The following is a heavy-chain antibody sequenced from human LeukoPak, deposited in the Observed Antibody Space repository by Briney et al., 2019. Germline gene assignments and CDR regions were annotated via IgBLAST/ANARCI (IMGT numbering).Heavy chain of an antibody. D-gene: IGHD4-17*01. Sequence: GASVKVSCKASGYTFTDYYIHWVRQAPGQGLEWMGRINPNSGATTYAQQFQGRVTMTRDTSITTAYMEVSRLTSDDTAVYYCATETTGTPRGVYWGLGTLVTVSS. CDR2: INPNSGAT. V-gene: IGHV1-2*02. CDR1: GYTFTDYY. J-gene: IGHJ4*02. CDR3: ATETTGTPRGVY.